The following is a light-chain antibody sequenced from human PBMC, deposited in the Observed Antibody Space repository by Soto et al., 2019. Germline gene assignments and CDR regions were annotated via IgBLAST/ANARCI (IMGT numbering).Light chain of an antibody. Sequence: QSVLTQPRSVSGSPGQSVTISCTGTSSDVGGYNYVSWYQQHPGKAPKLMIYDVSKRPSGVPDRFSGSKSGNTASLTISGLQAEDEADYYCCSYVTYSPSLVFGGGTKVTVL. V-gene: IGLV2-11*01. CDR1: SSDVGGYNY. CDR2: DVS. CDR3: CSYVTYSPSLV. J-gene: IGLJ2*01.